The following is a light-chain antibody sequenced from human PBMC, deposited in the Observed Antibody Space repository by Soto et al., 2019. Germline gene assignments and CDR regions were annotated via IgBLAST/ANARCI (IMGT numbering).Light chain of an antibody. J-gene: IGLJ7*01. Sequence: QSVLTQPPSAAGSPGQSVTLPCTGTNNDVGSNNYVSWYQHHPGKYPRLLIYEVSKPPSRVPDRFSGSKSGNTASLTVSGLQAEEEYDYYCSSYTGSTISTVVFGGGTQLTVL. CDR2: EVS. CDR3: SSYTGSTISTVV. CDR1: NNDVGSNNY. V-gene: IGLV2-8*01.